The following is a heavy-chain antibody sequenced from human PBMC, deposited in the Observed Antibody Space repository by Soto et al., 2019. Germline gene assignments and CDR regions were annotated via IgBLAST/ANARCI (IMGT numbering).Heavy chain of an antibody. V-gene: IGHV3-23*01. J-gene: IGHJ5*01. CDR2: ISGGGSTT. D-gene: IGHD6-19*01. CDR3: AKARKYSSPYDS. CDR1: GFMFGSYA. Sequence: EVPLLESGGGLVQPGGSLRLSCATSGFMFGSYAMNWVRQARGKGLEWVSVISGGGSTTKYADSVRGRFTPSRDSSTDTVYLQMYSLRVEDTAVYYCAKARKYSSPYDSWGQGTLVTVSS.